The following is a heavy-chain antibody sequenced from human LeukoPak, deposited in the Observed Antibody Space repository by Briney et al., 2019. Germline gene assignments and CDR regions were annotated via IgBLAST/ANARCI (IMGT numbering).Heavy chain of an antibody. V-gene: IGHV3-30-3*01. CDR1: GFTFSSYA. CDR3: ARVLSALNSSGWYVLLKY. CDR2: ISYDGSNK. Sequence: GRSLRLSCAASGFTFSSYAMHWVRQAPGKGLEWVAVISYDGSNKYYADSVKGRFTISRDNSKNTLYLQMNSLRAEDTAVYYCARVLSALNSSGWYVLLKYWGQGTLVTVSS. D-gene: IGHD6-19*01. J-gene: IGHJ4*02.